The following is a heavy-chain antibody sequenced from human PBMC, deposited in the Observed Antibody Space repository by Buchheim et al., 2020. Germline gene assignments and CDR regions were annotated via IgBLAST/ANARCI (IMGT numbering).Heavy chain of an antibody. Sequence: QVQLQESGPGLVKPSGTLSLTCAVSGGSISSSNWWTWVRQPPGKGLEWIGEIDHSGNTNYNSSLKGRVTISVDKSKNQFSLNLSSVTAADTAVYYCARVPYDSDGSYYLGYFDYWGQGTL. V-gene: IGHV4-4*02. D-gene: IGHD3-22*01. CDR2: IDHSGNT. CDR3: ARVPYDSDGSYYLGYFDY. J-gene: IGHJ4*02. CDR1: GGSISSSNW.